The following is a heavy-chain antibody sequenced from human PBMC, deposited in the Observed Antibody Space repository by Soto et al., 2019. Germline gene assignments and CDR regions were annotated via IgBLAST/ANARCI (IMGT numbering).Heavy chain of an antibody. D-gene: IGHD3-10*01. CDR3: ASDLSGRAEV. Sequence: GGSLRLSCAASGFTFSSYWMHWVRQAPGKGLVWVSRMNEDGGTTDYADSVKGRFTISRDNAKNTLYLQMNSLRVEDTAVYYCASDLSGRAEVWGQGTTVTVSS. J-gene: IGHJ6*02. V-gene: IGHV3-74*01. CDR2: MNEDGGTT. CDR1: GFTFSSYW.